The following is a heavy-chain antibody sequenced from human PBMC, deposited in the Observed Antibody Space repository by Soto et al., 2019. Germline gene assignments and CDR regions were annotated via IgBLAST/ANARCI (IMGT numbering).Heavy chain of an antibody. CDR3: AKDFEKAAGTAYNWFDP. CDR1: GFTFSSYA. Sequence: GGSLRLSCAASGFTFSSYAMSWVRQAPGKGLEWVSAISGSGGSTYYADSVKGRFTISRDNSKNMLYLQMNSLRAEDTAVYYCAKDFEKAAGTAYNWFDPWGQGTLVTVSS. D-gene: IGHD6-13*01. CDR2: ISGSGGST. J-gene: IGHJ5*02. V-gene: IGHV3-23*01.